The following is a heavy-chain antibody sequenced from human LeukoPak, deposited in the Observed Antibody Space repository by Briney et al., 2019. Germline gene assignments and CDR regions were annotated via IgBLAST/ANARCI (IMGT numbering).Heavy chain of an antibody. V-gene: IGHV3-23*01. Sequence: PGGSLRLSCAASGFTFSSYAMSWVRQAPGKGLEWVSSISGGGGVTYYADSVKGRFTISRDNSKNTLYLRMNSLRAEDTAVYYCAKDPRVATIEIFDYWGQGTLVTVSS. J-gene: IGHJ4*02. CDR3: AKDPRVATIEIFDY. CDR1: GFTFSSYA. CDR2: ISGGGGVT. D-gene: IGHD5-12*01.